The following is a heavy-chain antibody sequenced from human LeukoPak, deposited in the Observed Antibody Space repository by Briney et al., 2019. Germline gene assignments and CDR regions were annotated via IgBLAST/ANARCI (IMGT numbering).Heavy chain of an antibody. CDR1: GGSISSYY. CDR3: ARSFYYDSSVPPGY. D-gene: IGHD3-22*01. CDR2: IYYSGST. V-gene: IGHV4-59*08. Sequence: SETLSLTCTVSGGSISSYYWSWLRQPPGKELEWIGYIYYSGSTNYNPSLKSRVTISVDTSKNQLSLKLSSVTAADTAVYYCARSFYYDSSVPPGYWGQGTLVTVSS. J-gene: IGHJ4*02.